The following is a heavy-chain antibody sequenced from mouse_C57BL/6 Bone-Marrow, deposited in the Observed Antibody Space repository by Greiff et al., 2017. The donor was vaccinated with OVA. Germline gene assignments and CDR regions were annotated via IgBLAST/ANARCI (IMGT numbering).Heavy chain of an antibody. V-gene: IGHV7-1*01. CDR3: ARDAYDYYAMDY. Sequence: EVKLVESGGGLVQSGRSLRLSCVTSGFTFSDFYMEWVRQAPGKGLEWIAASRNKANDYTTEYSASVKGRFIVSRDTSQSILYLQMNALRAEDTAIYYCARDAYDYYAMDYWGQGTSVTVSS. J-gene: IGHJ4*01. CDR1: GFTFSDFY. CDR2: SRNKANDYTT.